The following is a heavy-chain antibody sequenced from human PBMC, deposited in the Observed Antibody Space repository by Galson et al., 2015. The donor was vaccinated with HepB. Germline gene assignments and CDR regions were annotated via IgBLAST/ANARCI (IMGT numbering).Heavy chain of an antibody. J-gene: IGHJ5*02. CDR2: ISDDGRNK. D-gene: IGHD3-10*02. CDR3: AKGAYRNILMSGGWFGP. CDR1: GFSFSDSG. V-gene: IGHV3-30*18. Sequence: SLRLSCAASGFSFSDSGLHWVRQAPGKGLEWVAGISDDGRNKNFADSVRGRFTISRDNSKSTLFLRMNSLRVEDTAVYFCAKGAYRNILMSGGWFGPWGQGTVVIVSS.